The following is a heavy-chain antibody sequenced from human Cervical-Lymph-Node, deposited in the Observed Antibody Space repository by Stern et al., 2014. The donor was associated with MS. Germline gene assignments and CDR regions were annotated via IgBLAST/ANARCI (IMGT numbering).Heavy chain of an antibody. V-gene: IGHV1-46*01. CDR2: NNPRGGRT. J-gene: IGHJ6*02. CDR3: ASGGEVDGGDV. D-gene: IGHD2-15*01. Sequence: VQLVQSGTEVKKPGASVKVSCKASGYTLTIYYIHWVRQAPGQGLEWMGVNNPRGGRTTDAQKFQGRVTMTRDTSTSTAYMELSSLRSDDTAVYYCASGGEVDGGDVWGQGTTVTVFS. CDR1: GYTLTIYY.